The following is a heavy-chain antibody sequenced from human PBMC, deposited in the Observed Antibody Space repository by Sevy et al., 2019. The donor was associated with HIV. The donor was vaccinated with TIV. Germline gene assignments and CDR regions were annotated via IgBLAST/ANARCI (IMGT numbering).Heavy chain of an antibody. D-gene: IGHD3-16*01. J-gene: IGHJ4*02. CDR3: VKEGGGGGGDH. V-gene: IGHV3-30*02. Sequence: GGSLRLSCAASGFSFSSYGMHWVRQAPGKGLEWMSYIQYDGSNKDYASSVKGRFSISRDNFKNTLYLQMNSLRVEDTAVFYCVKEGGGGGGDHWGQGTLVTVSS. CDR1: GFSFSSYG. CDR2: IQYDGSNK.